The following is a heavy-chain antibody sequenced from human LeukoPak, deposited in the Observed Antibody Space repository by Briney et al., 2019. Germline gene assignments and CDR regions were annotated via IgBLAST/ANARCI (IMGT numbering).Heavy chain of an antibody. CDR2: ISSSCSTI. CDR1: GFTFSDYY. V-gene: IGHV3-11*01. CDR3: ARTKVNCSSTSCAQRNYYYGMDV. D-gene: IGHD2-2*01. J-gene: IGHJ6*02. Sequence: GGSLRLSCAASGFTFSDYYMSWVRQAPGKGLEWVSYISSSCSTIYYADSVKGRFTISRDNAKNSLYLQMNSLRAGDTAVYYCARTKVNCSSTSCAQRNYYYGMDVWGQGTTVTVSS.